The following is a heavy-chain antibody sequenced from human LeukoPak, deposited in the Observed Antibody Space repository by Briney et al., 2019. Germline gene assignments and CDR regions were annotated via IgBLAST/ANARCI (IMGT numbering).Heavy chain of an antibody. CDR2: INSDGSST. CDR1: GFTFSSYW. CDR3: ARTGIAARPTVWFDP. J-gene: IGHJ5*02. Sequence: GGSLRLSCAASGFTFSSYWMHWVRQAPGKGLVWVSHINSDGSSTNYADSGKGRFTISRDNAKNTLYLQMNSLRAEDTAVYYCARTGIAARPTVWFDPWGQGTLVTVSS. V-gene: IGHV3-74*01. D-gene: IGHD6-6*01.